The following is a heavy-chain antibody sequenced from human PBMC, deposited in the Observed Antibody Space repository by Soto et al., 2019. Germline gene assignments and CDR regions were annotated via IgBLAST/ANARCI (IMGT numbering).Heavy chain of an antibody. Sequence: SETLSLTCRVSGGSMSGYYWSWIRQAPGKGLEWIGYVYYTGSTNYNPSLQSRVTISVDTPNKQFSLSLRLVTAADTAVYFCARSIAVPSSHIDHWGQGIRVTV. V-gene: IGHV4-59*01. D-gene: IGHD6-6*01. CDR2: VYYTGST. J-gene: IGHJ4*02. CDR1: GGSMSGYY. CDR3: ARSIAVPSSHIDH.